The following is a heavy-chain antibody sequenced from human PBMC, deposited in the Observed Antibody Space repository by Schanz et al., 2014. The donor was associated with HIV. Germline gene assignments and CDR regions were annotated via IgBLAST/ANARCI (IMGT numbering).Heavy chain of an antibody. CDR1: GHTSTNYG. D-gene: IGHD1-26*01. Sequence: QVQLVQSGAEVKKPGSSVKVSCKASGHTSTNYGITWVRQAPGQRLEWMGGIIPLLGTTHYAQKFRGRVTITADKSTTAYMQLNSLRSDDTAVYYCARVLGMAAANTYWWYFELWGRGTLVTVSS. J-gene: IGHJ2*01. CDR2: IIPLLGTT. CDR3: ARVLGMAAANTYWWYFEL. V-gene: IGHV1-69*06.